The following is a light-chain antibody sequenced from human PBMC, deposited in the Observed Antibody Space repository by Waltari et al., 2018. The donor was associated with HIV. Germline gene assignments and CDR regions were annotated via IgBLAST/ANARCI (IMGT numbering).Light chain of an antibody. J-gene: IGLJ3*02. Sequence: QSALTQPASVSGSPGPSITISCTGTSSDFGRYNLVSWYQQHPGKAPKLMIYEGSKRPSGVSNRFSGSKSGNTASLTISGLQAEDEADYYCCSYAGSSTYVFGGGTKLTVL. CDR2: EGS. CDR1: SSDFGRYNL. V-gene: IGLV2-23*01. CDR3: CSYAGSSTYV.